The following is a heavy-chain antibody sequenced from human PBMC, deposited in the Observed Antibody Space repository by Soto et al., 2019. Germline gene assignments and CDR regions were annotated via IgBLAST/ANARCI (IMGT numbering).Heavy chain of an antibody. CDR1: GFTFSSYG. Sequence: QVQLVESGGGVVQPGRSLRLSCAASGFTFSSYGMHWVRQAPGKGLEWVAVISYDGSNKYYADSVKGRFTISRDNSKNTLYLQMNSLRAEDTAVYYCANAGYYDYWGQGTLVTVSS. CDR3: ANAGYYDY. J-gene: IGHJ4*02. CDR2: ISYDGSNK. V-gene: IGHV3-30*18. D-gene: IGHD3-9*01.